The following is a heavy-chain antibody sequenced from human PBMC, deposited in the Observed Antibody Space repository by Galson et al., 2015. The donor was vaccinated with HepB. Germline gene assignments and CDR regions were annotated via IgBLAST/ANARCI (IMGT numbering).Heavy chain of an antibody. CDR3: AREGGNYGGQNWYFDR. CDR2: IMPLLGVA. V-gene: IGHV1-69*10. J-gene: IGHJ2*01. CDR1: GGPFNRHT. Sequence: SVKVSCKASGGPFNRHTISWVRQAPGQGLEWMGRIMPLLGVANYAQAFRGKVTITAERSTDTADGSTSTAYMELTSLRSEDTAIYYCAREGGNYGGQNWYFDRWGHGTLVTVSS. D-gene: IGHD4-23*01.